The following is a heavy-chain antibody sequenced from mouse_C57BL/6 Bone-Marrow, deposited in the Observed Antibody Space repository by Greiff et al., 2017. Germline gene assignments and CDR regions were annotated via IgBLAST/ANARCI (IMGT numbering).Heavy chain of an antibody. CDR3: ARPLIYYGNYVGFAY. J-gene: IGHJ3*01. V-gene: IGHV1-66*01. CDR1: GYSFTSYY. CDR2: IYPGSGKT. D-gene: IGHD2-1*01. Sequence: VQLQQSGPELVKPGASVKISCKASGYSFTSYYIHWVKQRPGQGLEWIGWIYPGSGKTKYNEKLKGKATLTADTSSSTAYMQLSSLTSEDSAVYYCARPLIYYGNYVGFAYWGQGTLVTVSA.